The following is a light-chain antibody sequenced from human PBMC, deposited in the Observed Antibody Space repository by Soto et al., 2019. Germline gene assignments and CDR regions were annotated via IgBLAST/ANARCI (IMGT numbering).Light chain of an antibody. V-gene: IGKV1-39*01. CDR3: QQSYSTHT. CDR2: AAS. CDR1: QSISSY. J-gene: IGKJ2*01. Sequence: DIQMTQSPSSLSASVGDRVTITCRASQSISSYLNWYQQKPGKAPKLLIYAASSLQSGVPSRFSGGGSGTDFPLTISSLQPEDFATYYCQQSYSTHTFGPWTKLEIK.